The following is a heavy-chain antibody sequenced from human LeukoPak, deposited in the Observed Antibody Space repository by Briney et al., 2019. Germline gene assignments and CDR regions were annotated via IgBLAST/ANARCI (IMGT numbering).Heavy chain of an antibody. D-gene: IGHD1-26*01. CDR2: IYTSGST. V-gene: IGHV4-4*07. J-gene: IGHJ4*02. Sequence: SETLSLTCTVSGGSISSYYWSWIRQPAGKGVKWIGRIYTSGSTNYNPSLKSRVTMSVDTSKNQFSLKLSSVTAADTAVYYCAGHSGSYSRAYWGQGTLVTVSS. CDR1: GGSISSYY. CDR3: AGHSGSYSRAY.